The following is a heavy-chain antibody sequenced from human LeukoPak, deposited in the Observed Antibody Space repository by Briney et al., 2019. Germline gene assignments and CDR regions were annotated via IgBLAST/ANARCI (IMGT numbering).Heavy chain of an antibody. CDR1: GGSISSGDYY. V-gene: IGHV4-30-4*01. CDR3: ARGDSYGYRYFDY. Sequence: SQTLSLTCTVSGGSISSGDYYWSWIRQPPGKGLEWIGYIYYSGSTYYNPSLKSRVTMSVDTSKNQFSLKLSSVTAADTAVYYCARGDSYGYRYFDYWGQGTLVTVSS. D-gene: IGHD5-18*01. J-gene: IGHJ4*02. CDR2: IYYSGST.